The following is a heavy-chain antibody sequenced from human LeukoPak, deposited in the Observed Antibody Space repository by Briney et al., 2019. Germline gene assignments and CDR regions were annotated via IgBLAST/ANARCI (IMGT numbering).Heavy chain of an antibody. D-gene: IGHD3-10*01. Sequence: SETLSLTCAVYGGSFSGYYWSWIRQPPGKGLEWIGEINHSGSTNYNPSLKSRVTISVDTSKNQFSLKLSSVTAADTAVYYCARGGNVLLWFGELSNFDYWGQGTLVTVSS. CDR2: INHSGST. CDR1: GGSFSGYY. J-gene: IGHJ4*02. CDR3: ARGGNVLLWFGELSNFDY. V-gene: IGHV4-34*01.